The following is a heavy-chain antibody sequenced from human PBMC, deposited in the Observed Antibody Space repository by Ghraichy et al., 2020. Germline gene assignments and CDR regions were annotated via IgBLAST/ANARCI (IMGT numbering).Heavy chain of an antibody. CDR2: IYHSGST. J-gene: IGHJ3*02. V-gene: IGHV4-30-2*01. CDR1: GGSISSGDYS. D-gene: IGHD3-22*01. CDR3: ARAPYDDDGFYDDGFDI. Sequence: SETLSLTCAVSGGSISSGDYSWSWIRQPPGKGLEWIGYIYHSGSTYYSPSLKSRVTISADRSKNQISLKLSSVTAADTAVYYYARAPYDDDGFYDDGFDIWGQGTMVTVSS.